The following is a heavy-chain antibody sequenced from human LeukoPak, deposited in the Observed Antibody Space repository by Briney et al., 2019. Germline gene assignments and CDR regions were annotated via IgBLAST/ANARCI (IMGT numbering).Heavy chain of an antibody. J-gene: IGHJ6*02. V-gene: IGHV3-13*01. Sequence: PGGSLRLSCAASGFTLSGYDIHWVRQAIGKGLDWVSGIGSAGDKYHAGSERGRFTISRENAENFVYLQMNGLRAEDTAIYYCVRKKRKPSPRPGPPGRDVGAKG. D-gene: IGHD1-14*01. CDR3: VRKKRKPSPRPGPPGRDV. CDR1: GFTLSGYD. CDR2: IGSAGDK.